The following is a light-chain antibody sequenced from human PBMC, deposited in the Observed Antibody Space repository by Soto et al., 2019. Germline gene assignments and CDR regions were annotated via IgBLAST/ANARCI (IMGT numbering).Light chain of an antibody. V-gene: IGKV3-11*01. Sequence: EIVLTQSPATLSLSPGERATLSCRASQGINTYLAWYQQKPGQAPRLLIYDASNRATGTPVRFSGSGSGTDFTLTITYLEPEDFAVYYCQQRGNWPRTFGQGTKVEVK. CDR2: DAS. J-gene: IGKJ1*01. CDR1: QGINTY. CDR3: QQRGNWPRT.